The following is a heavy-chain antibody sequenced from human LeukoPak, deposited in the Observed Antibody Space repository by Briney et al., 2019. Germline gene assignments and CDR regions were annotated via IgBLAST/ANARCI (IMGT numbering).Heavy chain of an antibody. CDR1: GFTFDDYA. D-gene: IGHD1-26*01. J-gene: IGHJ6*03. CDR2: ISWNSGSI. V-gene: IGHV3-9*03. Sequence: PGGSLRLSCAASGFTFDDYAMHWVRQAPGKGLEWVSGISWNSGSIGYADSVKGRFTISRDNAKSSLYLQMNSLRTEYMAFYYCAKAVGAIYNYMDVWGNGTTVTVS. CDR3: AKAVGAIYNYMDV.